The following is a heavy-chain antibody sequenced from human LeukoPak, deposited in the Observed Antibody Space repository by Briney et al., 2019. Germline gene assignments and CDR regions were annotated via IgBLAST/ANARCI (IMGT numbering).Heavy chain of an antibody. V-gene: IGHV3-7*01. Sequence: AGGSLRLSCAASGFTFSSYWMSWVRQAPGKGLEWVANIKQDGSEKYYVDSVKGRFTISRDNAKNSLYLQMNSLRAEDTAVYYCARVDYDSSGYYLIDYWGQGTLVTVSS. J-gene: IGHJ4*02. CDR2: IKQDGSEK. CDR1: GFTFSSYW. CDR3: ARVDYDSSGYYLIDY. D-gene: IGHD3-22*01.